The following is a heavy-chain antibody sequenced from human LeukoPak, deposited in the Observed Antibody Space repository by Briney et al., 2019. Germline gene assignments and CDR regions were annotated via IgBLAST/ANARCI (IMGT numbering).Heavy chain of an antibody. J-gene: IGHJ5*02. CDR1: GFTFSSYR. CDR3: ARGDSSGYGPDH. D-gene: IGHD3-22*01. Sequence: GGSLRLSCAASGFTFSSYRMNWVRQAPGKGLEWVSYISSSSSTIYYADSVKGRFTISRDKAKNSLYLQMNSLRDEDTAVYYCARGDSSGYGPDHWGQGPLVTVS. CDR2: ISSSSSTI. V-gene: IGHV3-48*02.